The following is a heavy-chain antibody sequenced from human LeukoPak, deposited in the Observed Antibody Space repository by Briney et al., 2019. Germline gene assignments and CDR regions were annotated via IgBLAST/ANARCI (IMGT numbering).Heavy chain of an antibody. CDR2: IYYSGST. CDR3: ARIHLGYCSGGSCYSPGAFDI. CDR1: GGSISSSSYY. Sequence: PSETLSLTCTVSGGSISSSSYYWGWIRQPPGKGLEWIGSIYYSGSTYYNPSLKSRVTISVDTSKNQFSLKLSFVTAADTAVYYCARIHLGYCSGGSCYSPGAFDIWGQGTMVTVSS. J-gene: IGHJ3*02. D-gene: IGHD2-15*01. V-gene: IGHV4-39*01.